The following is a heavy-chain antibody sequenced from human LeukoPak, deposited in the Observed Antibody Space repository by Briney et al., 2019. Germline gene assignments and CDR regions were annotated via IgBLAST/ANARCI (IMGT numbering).Heavy chain of an antibody. V-gene: IGHV3-30*02. J-gene: IGHJ4*02. CDR3: AKDSGPAAIRSYYFDY. D-gene: IGHD2-2*01. CDR2: IRYDGSKK. Sequence: GGSLRLSCAASGFTFSSYGMHWVRQAPGKGLEWVAFIRYDGSKKNYADSVKGRFTISRDNSKNTLYVQMNSLRAEDTAVYYCAKDSGPAAIRSYYFDYWGQGALVTVSS. CDR1: GFTFSSYG.